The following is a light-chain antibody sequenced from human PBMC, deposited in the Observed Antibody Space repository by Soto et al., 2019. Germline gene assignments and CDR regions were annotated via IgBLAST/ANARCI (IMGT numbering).Light chain of an antibody. J-gene: IGLJ2*01. V-gene: IGLV1-40*01. Sequence: QAVVTQPPSVSGAPGQRVTISCTGSSSNIGAGYDVHWYQQLPGTAPKPLIYGNSNRPSGVPDRFSGSKSGTSASLAITGLQAEDEADYYCQSYDSSFVFGGGTKLTVL. CDR2: GNS. CDR1: SSNIGAGYD. CDR3: QSYDSSFV.